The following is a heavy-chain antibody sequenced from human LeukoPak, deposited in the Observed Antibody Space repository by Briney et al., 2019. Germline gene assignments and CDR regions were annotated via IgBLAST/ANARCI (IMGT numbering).Heavy chain of an antibody. J-gene: IGHJ4*02. CDR3: AREAGHSGGSYFDY. D-gene: IGHD1-26*01. CDR1: GYTFTSYD. Sequence: GASVKVSCKASGYTFTSYDINWVRQAPGQGLEWMGWMNPSSGNTGYAQKFQGRVTMTRNTSISTAYMELSSLRSEDTAVYYCAREAGHSGGSYFDYWGQGTLVTVSS. V-gene: IGHV1-8*01. CDR2: MNPSSGNT.